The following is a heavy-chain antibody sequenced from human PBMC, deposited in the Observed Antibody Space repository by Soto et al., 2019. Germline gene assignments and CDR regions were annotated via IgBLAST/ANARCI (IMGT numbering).Heavy chain of an antibody. V-gene: IGHV4-31*03. CDR1: GGSISSGGYY. CDR3: ARVSSGSYNFDY. D-gene: IGHD1-26*01. CDR2: IYYSGST. Sequence: SETLSLTCTVSGGSISSGGYYWSWIRQHPGKGLEWIGYIYYSGSTYYNPSLKSRVTISVDTSKNQFSLKLSSVTAADTAVYYCARVSSGSYNFDYWGQGTLVTVSS. J-gene: IGHJ4*02.